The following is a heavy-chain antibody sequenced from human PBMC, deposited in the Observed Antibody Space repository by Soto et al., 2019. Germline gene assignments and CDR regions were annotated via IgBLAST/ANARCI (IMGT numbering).Heavy chain of an antibody. CDR3: ARNGYHAIDY. CDR2: IWYDGSNK. D-gene: IGHD5-12*01. CDR1: GFTFSSYG. V-gene: IGHV3-33*01. J-gene: IGHJ4*02. Sequence: QVQLVESGGGVVQPGRSLRLSCAASGFTFSSYGMHWVRQAPGKGLEWVAVIWYDGSNKFYADSVKGRFTISRDNSKNTLDLQMNSLRAEDTAVYYCARNGYHAIDYWGQGTLGTVSS.